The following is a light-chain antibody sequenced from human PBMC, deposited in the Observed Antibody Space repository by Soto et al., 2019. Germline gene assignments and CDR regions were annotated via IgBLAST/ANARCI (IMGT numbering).Light chain of an antibody. CDR2: GAS. J-gene: IGKJ5*01. Sequence: EIVLTQSPGTLSLSPGEGATLSCWASQTVSSSYLAWWQQKPGQAHRLLIYGASSRATGIPDRISGSGSGTDFTLTIRRLEPEDFAVYYCQQYGSSPITFGQGTRLEIK. CDR1: QTVSSSY. CDR3: QQYGSSPIT. V-gene: IGKV3-20*01.